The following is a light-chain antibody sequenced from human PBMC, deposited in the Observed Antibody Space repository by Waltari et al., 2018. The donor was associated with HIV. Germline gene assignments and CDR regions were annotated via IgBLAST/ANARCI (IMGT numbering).Light chain of an antibody. CDR3: MQTVQLSWT. CDR2: EVS. CDR1: QTLLHSDGKTY. J-gene: IGKJ1*01. Sequence: DIVMTQTPLSLSVTPGQPASISCKSSQTLLHSDGKTYLYWYLQRPGQPPQPLMYEVSTRFAGVPDRFSGSGSGTDFTLRISRVEAEDVGVYYCMQTVQLSWTFGQGTKVQIK. V-gene: IGKV2D-29*01.